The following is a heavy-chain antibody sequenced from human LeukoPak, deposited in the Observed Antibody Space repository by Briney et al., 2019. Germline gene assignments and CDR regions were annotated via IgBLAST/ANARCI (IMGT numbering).Heavy chain of an antibody. CDR3: ASGSSYDSSGRGFDY. V-gene: IGHV1-2*02. J-gene: IGHJ4*02. CDR2: INPNSGGT. Sequence: ASVKVSCKASGYTFTVYYMRWVRQAPGPGLEWMGWINPNSGGTNYTQKFQGRVTMTRDTSISTAYMELSSLRFGDTAVYYCASGSSYDSSGRGFDYWGQGTLVTVSS. CDR1: GYTFTVYY. D-gene: IGHD3-22*01.